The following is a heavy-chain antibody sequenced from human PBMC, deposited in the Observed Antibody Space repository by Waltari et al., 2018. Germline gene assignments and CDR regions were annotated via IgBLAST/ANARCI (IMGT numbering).Heavy chain of an antibody. V-gene: IGHV3-15*01. CDR1: GGSISSSSYY. D-gene: IGHD6-13*01. Sequence: LQLQESGPGLVKPSETLSLTCTVSGGSISSSSYYWGWIRQPPGKGLEWVGRIKSKTDGGTTDYAAPVKGRFTISRDDSKNTLYLQMNSLKTEDTAVYYCTTVRVAAAGGDYAFDIWGQGTMVTVSS. CDR3: TTVRVAAAGGDYAFDI. J-gene: IGHJ3*02. CDR2: IKSKTDGGTT.